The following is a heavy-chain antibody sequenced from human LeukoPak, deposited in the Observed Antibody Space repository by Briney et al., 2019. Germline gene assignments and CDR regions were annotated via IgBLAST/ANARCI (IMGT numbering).Heavy chain of an antibody. Sequence: GGSLRLSCAASGFTVSSYYMNWVRQAPAKGLEWVSVIYSDVSTYYADSVMGRFTISRDNSKNTLYLQMNSRRDEDTAVYYCAREVVAEAGTVDYWGQGTLVTVSS. D-gene: IGHD6-13*01. CDR1: GFTVSSYY. J-gene: IGHJ4*02. CDR2: IYSDVST. V-gene: IGHV3-53*01. CDR3: AREVVAEAGTVDY.